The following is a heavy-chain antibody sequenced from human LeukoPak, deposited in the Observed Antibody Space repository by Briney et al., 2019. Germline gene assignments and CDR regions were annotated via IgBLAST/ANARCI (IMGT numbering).Heavy chain of an antibody. CDR1: GGSFSGYY. CDR2: FNQSGNT. CDR3: ARVRCSGGSCYSRYYYYGMDV. D-gene: IGHD2-15*01. J-gene: IGHJ6*02. Sequence: SETLSLTCAVYGGSFSGYYWRWIRHPPGKGLEWIGEFNQSGNTNYSASLKCRVAISVDTSKNQFSLKLSSVTAADTAVYYCARVRCSGGSCYSRYYYYGMDVWGQGTTVTVSS. V-gene: IGHV4-34*01.